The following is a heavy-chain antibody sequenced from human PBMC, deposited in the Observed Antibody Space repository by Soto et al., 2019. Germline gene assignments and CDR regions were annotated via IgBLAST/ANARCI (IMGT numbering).Heavy chain of an antibody. CDR1: GGSISSSNW. Sequence: ASETLSLTCSVSGGSISSSNWWSWVRQPPGKGLEWIGEIYHSGSTNYNPSLKSRVTISVDKSKNQFSLKLSSVTAADTAVYYCARGGNYDPLYYYYYYGMDVWGQGTTVTVSS. CDR2: IYHSGST. J-gene: IGHJ6*02. D-gene: IGHD1-7*01. CDR3: ARGGNYDPLYYYYYYGMDV. V-gene: IGHV4-4*02.